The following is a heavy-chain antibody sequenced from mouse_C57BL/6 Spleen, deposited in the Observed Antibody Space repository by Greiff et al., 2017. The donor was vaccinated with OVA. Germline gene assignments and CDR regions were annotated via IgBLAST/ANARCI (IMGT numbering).Heavy chain of an antibody. J-gene: IGHJ2*01. Sequence: VKLQQPGAELVKPGASVKLSCKASGYTFTSYWMHWVKQRPGQGLEWIGMIHPNSGSTNYNEKFKSKATLTVDKSSSTAYMQLSSLTSEDSAVYSCARSPLDSSGYVDYFDYWGQGTTLTVSS. CDR2: IHPNSGST. CDR3: ARSPLDSSGYVDYFDY. CDR1: GYTFTSYW. D-gene: IGHD3-2*02. V-gene: IGHV1-64*01.